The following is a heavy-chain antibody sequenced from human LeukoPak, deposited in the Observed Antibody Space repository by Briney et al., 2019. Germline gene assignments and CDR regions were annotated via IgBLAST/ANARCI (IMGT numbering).Heavy chain of an antibody. V-gene: IGHV1-18*01. Sequence: ASVKVSCKASGYTFTSYGISWVRQAPRQWLKWMGWISAYNGNTNYAQKLQGRVTMTTDTSTSTAYMELRSLRSDDTAVYYCARDSSGWYTLYHYYGLDVWGQGTTVTVSS. J-gene: IGHJ6*02. CDR2: ISAYNGNT. CDR3: ARDSSGWYTLYHYYGLDV. CDR1: GYTFTSYG. D-gene: IGHD6-19*01.